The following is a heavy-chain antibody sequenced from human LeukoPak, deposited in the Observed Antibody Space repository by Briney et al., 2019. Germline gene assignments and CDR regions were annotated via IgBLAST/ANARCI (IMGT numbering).Heavy chain of an antibody. D-gene: IGHD3-10*01. CDR3: ARVLLWFGEYPKAFDI. CDR1: GGSFSGYY. Sequence: SETLSLTCAVYGGSFSGYYWSWIRQPPGKGLEWIGEINHSGSTNYNPSLKSRVTISVDTSKNQFSLKLSSVTAADTAVYYCARVLLWFGEYPKAFDIWGQGTMVTVSS. CDR2: INHSGST. V-gene: IGHV4-34*01. J-gene: IGHJ3*02.